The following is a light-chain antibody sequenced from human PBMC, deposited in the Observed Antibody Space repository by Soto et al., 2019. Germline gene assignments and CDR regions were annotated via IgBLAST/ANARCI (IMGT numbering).Light chain of an antibody. Sequence: EIVLTQSPATLSLSPGERATLSCRASQSVSSYLAWYQQKPGQAPRLLIYGASDRATGIPDRFTGSGSGTDFTLTITSLEPEDFAVYFCHQRYNWPRVTFGQGTRLEIK. CDR2: GAS. CDR1: QSVSSY. V-gene: IGKV3-11*01. CDR3: HQRYNWPRVT. J-gene: IGKJ5*01.